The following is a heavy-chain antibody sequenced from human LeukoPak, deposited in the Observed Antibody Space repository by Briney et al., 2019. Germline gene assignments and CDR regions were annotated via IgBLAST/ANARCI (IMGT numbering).Heavy chain of an antibody. CDR1: GGSFSGYY. CDR2: INHSGST. Sequence: SETLSLTCAVYGGSFSGYYWSWIRQPPGKGLEWIGEINHSGSTNYNPSLKSRVTISVDTSKNQFSLKLSSVTAADTAVYYCARGPLSSSSVDYWGQGTLVTVSS. CDR3: ARGPLSSSSVDY. D-gene: IGHD6-13*01. J-gene: IGHJ4*02. V-gene: IGHV4-34*01.